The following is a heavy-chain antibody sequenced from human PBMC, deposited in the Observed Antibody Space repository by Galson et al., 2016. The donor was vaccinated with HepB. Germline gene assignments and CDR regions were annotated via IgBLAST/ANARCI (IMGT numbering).Heavy chain of an antibody. CDR2: ISGSGGST. Sequence: SLRLSCAASGFTFSSYAMSWVRQAPGKGLEWVSAISGSGGSTLCADSVKGRFTIFRDNSKNTLYLEMNSLRAEDTAVYYCAKGRDGYPNYFEYWGQGTLVTVSS. CDR1: GFTFSSYA. CDR3: AKGRDGYPNYFEY. D-gene: IGHD2-2*03. V-gene: IGHV3-23*01. J-gene: IGHJ4*02.